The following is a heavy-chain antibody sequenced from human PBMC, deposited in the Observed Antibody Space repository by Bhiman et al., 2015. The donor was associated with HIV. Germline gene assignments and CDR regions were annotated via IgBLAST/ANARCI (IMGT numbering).Heavy chain of an antibody. CDR2: ISYDGSNK. CDR3: ARGERGIAAAAYFDY. CDR1: GFTFSSYA. V-gene: IGHV3-30*04. J-gene: IGHJ4*02. D-gene: IGHD6-13*01. Sequence: QVQPVESGGGVVQPGRSLRLSCAASGFTFSSYAMHWVRQAPGKGLEWVAVISYDGSNKYYADSVKGRFTISRDNSKNTLYLQMNSLRADDTAVYYCARGERGIAAAAYFDYWGQGTLVTVSS.